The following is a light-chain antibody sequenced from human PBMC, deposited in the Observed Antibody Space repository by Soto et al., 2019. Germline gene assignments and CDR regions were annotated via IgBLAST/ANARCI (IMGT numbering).Light chain of an antibody. V-gene: IGKV1-9*01. CDR3: QQVNYYPFT. CDR1: QGISHD. J-gene: IGKJ4*01. Sequence: DIHLTQSPALLSASVGDRVTITCRASQGISHDVAWYQQKPGKAPKLLIYAAVVLQGGIPSRFSGSGSATEFILTISGLQPEDFATYYCQQVNYYPFTFGGGTRVEIK. CDR2: AAV.